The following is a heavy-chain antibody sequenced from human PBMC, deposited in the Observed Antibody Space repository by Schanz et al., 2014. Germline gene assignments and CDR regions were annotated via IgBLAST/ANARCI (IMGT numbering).Heavy chain of an antibody. CDR2: INSRSNFI. V-gene: IGHV3-23*05. CDR1: GFTFSIYG. D-gene: IGHD3-10*01. Sequence: EVQLLESGGGLVQPGGSLRLSCAASGFTFSIYGMSWVRQAPGKGLEWVSSINSRSNFIYYADSVKGRFTISRDNSKDTLYLQMSGRTPEDTAVYYCARGPIPIQGVPMDFWGQGTLVTVSS. J-gene: IGHJ4*02. CDR3: ARGPIPIQGVPMDF.